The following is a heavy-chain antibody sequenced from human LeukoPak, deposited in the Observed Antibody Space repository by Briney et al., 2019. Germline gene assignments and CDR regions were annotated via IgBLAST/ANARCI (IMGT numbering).Heavy chain of an antibody. D-gene: IGHD6-6*01. CDR2: IYTSGST. Sequence: PSETLSLTCTVSGGSISSNYWSWIRQPAGKGLEWIGRIYTSGSTNYNPSLKSRATMSVDTSKNQFTLKLSSVTAADTAVYYCVAGYSSSFNWFDPWGQGTLVTVSS. V-gene: IGHV4-4*07. CDR3: VAGYSSSFNWFDP. CDR1: GGSISSNY. J-gene: IGHJ5*02.